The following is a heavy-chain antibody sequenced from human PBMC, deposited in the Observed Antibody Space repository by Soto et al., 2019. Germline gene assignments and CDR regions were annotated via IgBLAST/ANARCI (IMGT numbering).Heavy chain of an antibody. D-gene: IGHD6-25*01. Sequence: EVQLLESGGGLVQPGGSLRLSCEASGFPFSTYARSWFRQPPGKGLEWASAITYTGGSTYYADSVKGRFTISRDNSKNTLYLQMDSLRAEDTAVYYCAKAQRMVSIPSNIDYWGQGALVTVSS. V-gene: IGHV3-23*01. CDR3: AKAQRMVSIPSNIDY. J-gene: IGHJ4*02. CDR1: GFPFSTYA. CDR2: ITYTGGST.